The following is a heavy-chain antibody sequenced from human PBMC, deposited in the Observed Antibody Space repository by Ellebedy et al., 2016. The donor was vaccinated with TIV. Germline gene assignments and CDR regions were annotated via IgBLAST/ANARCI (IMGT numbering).Heavy chain of an antibody. CDR1: GFPVSSNY. J-gene: IGHJ3*02. CDR2: IYSSGIT. Sequence: GESLKISCAASGFPVSSNYMSWVRQAPGKGLEWVSVIYSSGITYYADSVKGRFTIARDNSRDNSKNTVYLQMNSLRAEDTAVYYCARVDYGLAFHIWGQGTMVTVSS. D-gene: IGHD3-16*01. CDR3: ARVDYGLAFHI. V-gene: IGHV3-66*01.